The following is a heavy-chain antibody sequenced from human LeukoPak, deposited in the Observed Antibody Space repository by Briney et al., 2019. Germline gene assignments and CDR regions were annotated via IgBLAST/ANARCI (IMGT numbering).Heavy chain of an antibody. CDR1: GFTFSSYG. CDR2: ISGSGGST. Sequence: GRSLRLSCAASGFTFSSYGMHWVRQAPGKGLEWVSAISGSGGSTYHADSVKGRFTISRDNSKNTLYLQMNSLRAEDTAVYYCAKVDYYGSGSYYNVGHYGMDVWGQGTTVTVSS. V-gene: IGHV3-23*01. D-gene: IGHD3-10*01. CDR3: AKVDYYGSGSYYNVGHYGMDV. J-gene: IGHJ6*02.